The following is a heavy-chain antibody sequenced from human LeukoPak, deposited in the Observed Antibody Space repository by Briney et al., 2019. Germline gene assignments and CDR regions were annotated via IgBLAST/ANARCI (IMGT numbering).Heavy chain of an antibody. Sequence: GGSLRLSCAASGFTFSDYYMSWIRQAPGKGLEWVSYISSSGSTIYYADSVKGRFTISGDNAKNSLYLQMNSLRAEDTAVYYCARRSLLWFGELLSPPYYGMDVWGQGATVTDSS. CDR1: GFTFSDYY. D-gene: IGHD3-10*01. V-gene: IGHV3-11*01. CDR3: ARRSLLWFGELLSPPYYGMDV. CDR2: ISSSGSTI. J-gene: IGHJ6*02.